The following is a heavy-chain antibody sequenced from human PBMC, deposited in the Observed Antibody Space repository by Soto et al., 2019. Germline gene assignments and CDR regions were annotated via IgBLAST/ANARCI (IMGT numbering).Heavy chain of an antibody. V-gene: IGHV3-49*04. D-gene: IGHD3-3*01. Sequence: PGGSLRLSCTASGFTFGDYAMSWVRQAPGKGLEWVGFIRIKAYGGTTEYAASLKGRFTIARDDSKSIAYLQMNSLKTEDTAVYYCTRDPDFWSGYYVYYFDYWGEGTLVT. CDR1: GFTFGDYA. CDR2: IRIKAYGGTT. J-gene: IGHJ4*02. CDR3: TRDPDFWSGYYVYYFDY.